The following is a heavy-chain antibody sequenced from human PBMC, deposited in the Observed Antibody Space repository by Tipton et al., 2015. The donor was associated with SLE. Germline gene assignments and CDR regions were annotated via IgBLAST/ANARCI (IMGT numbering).Heavy chain of an antibody. V-gene: IGHV4-59*12. CDR3: ARLVTSFGVLN. J-gene: IGHJ4*02. Sequence: LRLSCAASGFTFSTFEMNWVRQAPGKGLEFIGSIYSSGTTYYNPSPKSRITISGDMSKNQFSLKVSSVTAADTAVYYCARLVTSFGVLNWGLGTLVTVSS. CDR1: GFTFSTFE. D-gene: IGHD3-3*01. CDR2: IYSSGTT.